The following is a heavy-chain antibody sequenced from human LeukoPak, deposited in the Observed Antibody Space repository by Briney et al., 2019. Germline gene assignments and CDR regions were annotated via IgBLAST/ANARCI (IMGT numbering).Heavy chain of an antibody. J-gene: IGHJ4*02. CDR3: ASFSTYYYDSSGAPVDY. D-gene: IGHD3-22*01. Sequence: SETLSLTCTVSGGSISSGDYYWSWIRQPPGKGLEWIGYIYYSGSTYYNPSLKSRVTISVDTSKNQFSLKLSSVTAADTAVYYCASFSTYYYDSSGAPVDYWGQGTLVTVSS. CDR1: GGSISSGDYY. CDR2: IYYSGST. V-gene: IGHV4-30-4*08.